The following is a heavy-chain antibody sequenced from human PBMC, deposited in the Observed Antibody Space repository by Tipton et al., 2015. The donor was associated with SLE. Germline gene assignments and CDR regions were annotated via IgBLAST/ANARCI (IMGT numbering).Heavy chain of an antibody. Sequence: SLRLSCLASGFTFSDHYMSWIRQAPGKGLEWLSYISGSGDVLYYADSVKGRFTISRDNSKNTLYLQMNSLRAEDTAVYYCAKERSIVVVVAATDFDYWGQGTLVTVSS. J-gene: IGHJ4*02. CDR3: AKERSIVVVVAATDFDY. CDR2: ISGSGDVL. V-gene: IGHV3-11*01. D-gene: IGHD2-15*01. CDR1: GFTFSDHY.